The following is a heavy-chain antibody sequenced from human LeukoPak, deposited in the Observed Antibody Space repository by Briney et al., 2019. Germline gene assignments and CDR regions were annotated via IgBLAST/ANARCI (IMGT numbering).Heavy chain of an antibody. CDR1: GGSISSYY. CDR2: IYTSGST. D-gene: IGHD2-21*01. CDR3: ARDSGLGIDPDAFDI. Sequence: SETLSLTCTVSGGSISSYYWSWIRQPAGKGLEWIGRIYTSGSTNYNPSLKSRVTMSVDTSKNQFSLKLSSVTAADTAVYYCARDSGLGIDPDAFDIWGQGTMVTVSS. V-gene: IGHV4-4*07. J-gene: IGHJ3*02.